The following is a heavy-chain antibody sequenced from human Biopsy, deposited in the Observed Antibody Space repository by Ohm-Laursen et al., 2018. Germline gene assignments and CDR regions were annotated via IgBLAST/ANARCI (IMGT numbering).Heavy chain of an antibody. CDR3: ARGSGYFKLDV. CDR1: GESSSGYF. V-gene: IGHV4-34*01. CDR2: TNQSGST. Sequence: SDTLSLTCAVNGESSSGYFWNWIRQPPGKGLEWIGETNQSGSTKYNPSLKRRATLSADSSNSQSSLRLTSVTAADTAIYYCARGSGYFKLDVWGQGTTVTVSS. J-gene: IGHJ6*02. D-gene: IGHD5-12*01.